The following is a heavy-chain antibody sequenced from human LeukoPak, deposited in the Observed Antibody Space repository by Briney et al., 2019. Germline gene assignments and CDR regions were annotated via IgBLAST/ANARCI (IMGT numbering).Heavy chain of an antibody. J-gene: IGHJ2*01. CDR1: GGSISSSSYY. V-gene: IGHV4-39*07. Sequence: PSETLSLTCTVSGGSISSSSYYWGWIRQPPGKGLEWIGSIYYSGSTYYNPSLKSRVTISVDTSKNQFSLKLSSVTAADTAVYYCARIRATRITMVRGVSPYWYFDLWGRGTLVTVSS. D-gene: IGHD3-10*01. CDR2: IYYSGST. CDR3: ARIRATRITMVRGVSPYWYFDL.